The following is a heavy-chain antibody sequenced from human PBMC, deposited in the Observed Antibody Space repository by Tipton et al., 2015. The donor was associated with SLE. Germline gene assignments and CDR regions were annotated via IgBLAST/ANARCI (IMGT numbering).Heavy chain of an antibody. CDR3: AKDPWMGYDRRFFDY. D-gene: IGHD3-22*01. CDR1: GFTFSSYA. CDR2: ISGSGGST. J-gene: IGHJ4*02. V-gene: IGHV3-23*01. Sequence: SLRLSCAASGFTFSSYAMSWVRQAPGKGLEWVSAISGSGGSTYYAYSVKGRFTISRDNSKNTLYLQMNSLRAEDTAVYYCAKDPWMGYDRRFFDYWGQGTLVTVSS.